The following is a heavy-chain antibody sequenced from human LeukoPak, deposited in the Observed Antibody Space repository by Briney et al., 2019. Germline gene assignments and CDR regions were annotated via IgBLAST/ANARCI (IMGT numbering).Heavy chain of an antibody. CDR2: ISGSGGSP. V-gene: IGHV3-23*01. J-gene: IGHJ3*02. D-gene: IGHD6-19*01. CDR1: GLTFSSYA. CDR3: AKVPRWLVLPDAFDI. Sequence: PGGSLRLSCAASGLTFSSYAMSWVRQAPGKGLEWVSAISGSGGSPYYADSVKGRFTISRDNSKNTLYLQMNSLRAEDTAVYYCAKVPRWLVLPDAFDIWGQGTMVTVSS.